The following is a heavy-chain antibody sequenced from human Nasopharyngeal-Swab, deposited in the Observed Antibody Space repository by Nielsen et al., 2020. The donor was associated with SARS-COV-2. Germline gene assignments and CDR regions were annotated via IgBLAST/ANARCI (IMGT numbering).Heavy chain of an antibody. D-gene: IGHD4-17*01. CDR1: GFTFSSYW. V-gene: IGHV3-74*01. CDR2: INSDGSST. J-gene: IGHJ4*02. Sequence: GESLKISRAASGFTFSSYWMHWVRQAPGKGLMWVSRINSDGSSTTYADSVKGRFTISRDNAKNTLYLQMNSLRAEDTAVYYCARAGNGDYVPPDYWGQGTLVTVSS. CDR3: ARAGNGDYVPPDY.